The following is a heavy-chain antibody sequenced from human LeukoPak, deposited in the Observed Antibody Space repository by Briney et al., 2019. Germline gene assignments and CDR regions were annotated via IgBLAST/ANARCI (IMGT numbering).Heavy chain of an antibody. CDR2: ISWDGGST. D-gene: IGHD6-6*01. V-gene: IGHV3-43D*03. CDR3: AKSKSSSSGSNYMDV. Sequence: GGSLRLSCAASGFTFDDYAMHWVRQAAGKGLEWVSLISWDGGSTYYADSVKGRFTISRDNSKNSLYLQMNSLRAEDTALYYCAKSKSSSSGSNYMDVWGKGTTVTVSS. J-gene: IGHJ6*03. CDR1: GFTFDDYA.